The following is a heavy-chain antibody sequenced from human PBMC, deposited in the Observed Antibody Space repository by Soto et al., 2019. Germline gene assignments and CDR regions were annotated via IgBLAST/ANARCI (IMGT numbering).Heavy chain of an antibody. J-gene: IGHJ4*02. CDR2: INHSGST. Sequence: SETLSLTCAVYGGSFSGYYWSWIRQPPGKGLEWIGEINHSGSTNYNPSLKSRVTISVDTSKNQFSLKLSSVTAADTAVYYCERRRRLNYFDYWGQGTLVTVS. D-gene: IGHD3-16*01. CDR3: ERRRRLNYFDY. CDR1: GGSFSGYY. V-gene: IGHV4-34*01.